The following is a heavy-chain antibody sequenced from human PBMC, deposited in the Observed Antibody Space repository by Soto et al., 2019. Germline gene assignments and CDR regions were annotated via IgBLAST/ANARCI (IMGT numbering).Heavy chain of an antibody. J-gene: IGHJ4*02. D-gene: IGHD6-19*01. CDR1: GFSLSTSGMC. V-gene: IGHV2-70*11. Sequence: SGPTLVNPTQTLTLTCTFSGFSLSTSGMCVSWIRQPPGKALEWLARIDWDDDKYYSTSLKTRLTISKDTSKNQVVLTMTNMDPVDTATYYCARILWDSSGWYSFDYWGQGTLVTVSS. CDR3: ARILWDSSGWYSFDY. CDR2: IDWDDDK.